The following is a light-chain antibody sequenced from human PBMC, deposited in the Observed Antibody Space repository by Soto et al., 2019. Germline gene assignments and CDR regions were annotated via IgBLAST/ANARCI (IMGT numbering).Light chain of an antibody. CDR3: QQYGRYRA. J-gene: IGKJ1*01. V-gene: IGKV1-5*03. Sequence: MQMTESPSTLSAPGGESVTITRRASQSSSTWLAWYQHKPGKATKLLIHKASSLESGVPSRFSGSGSGTEFTVTNSCLQRDDVATYYFQQYGRYRAFGQGTKVDI. CDR1: QSSSTW. CDR2: KAS.